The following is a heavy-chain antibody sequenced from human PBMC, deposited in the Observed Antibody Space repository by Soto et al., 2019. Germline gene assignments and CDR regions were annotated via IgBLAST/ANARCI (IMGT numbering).Heavy chain of an antibody. CDR2: ITGTSAFT. CDR3: ARDNLAFQGAFDL. CDR1: GFVFGDFQ. V-gene: IGHV3-21*01. Sequence: GSLRLSCAASGFVFGDFQFNWVRQAPGGGLEWLSSITGTSAFTEYAESIEGRFTISRDNPNKLLFLHMDNLRPEDTAVYYCARDNLAFQGAFDLWGQGTLVTVSS. D-gene: IGHD3-16*01. J-gene: IGHJ4*02.